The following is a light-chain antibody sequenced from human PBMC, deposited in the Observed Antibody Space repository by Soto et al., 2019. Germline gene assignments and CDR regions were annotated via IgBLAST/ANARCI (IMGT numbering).Light chain of an antibody. Sequence: EIVLTQSPGTQSLSPGERATLSCRASQSFRGLLAWYQQKPGQAPRLLIYDAYNRATGIPPRFSGSGSGTDFTLTISSLEPEDSAVYYCQQRHMWPITFGQGTRLEIK. V-gene: IGKV3-11*01. CDR2: DAY. CDR3: QQRHMWPIT. J-gene: IGKJ5*01. CDR1: QSFRGL.